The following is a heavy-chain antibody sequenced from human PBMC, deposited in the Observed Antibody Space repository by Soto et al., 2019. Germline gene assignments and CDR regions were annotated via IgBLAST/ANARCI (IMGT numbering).Heavy chain of an antibody. J-gene: IGHJ6*03. CDR3: ARLYRTFEYYYYYYMDV. CDR2: IYYSGST. D-gene: IGHD3-16*01. CDR1: GGSISSYY. Sequence: SETLSLTCTVSGGSISSYYWSWIRQPPGKGLEWIGYIYYSGSTNYNPSLKSRVTISVDTSKNQFSLNLSSVTAADTAVYYCARLYRTFEYYYYYYMDVWGKGTTVTVSS. V-gene: IGHV4-59*08.